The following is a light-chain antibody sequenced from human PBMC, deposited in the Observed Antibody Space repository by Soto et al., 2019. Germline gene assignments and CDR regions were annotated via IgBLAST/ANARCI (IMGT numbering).Light chain of an antibody. CDR3: QRHGAA. J-gene: IGKJ1*01. V-gene: IGKV3-15*01. Sequence: DIVLTQSRCTLSLSLGERGTLSYRASQSVTNNLAWYQQKRGQAPRVLIYGASTRATGIAARFSGTGSGTEFTPTCRGREPEDSATYYCQRHGAAFGQGTKVDIK. CDR1: QSVTNN. CDR2: GAS.